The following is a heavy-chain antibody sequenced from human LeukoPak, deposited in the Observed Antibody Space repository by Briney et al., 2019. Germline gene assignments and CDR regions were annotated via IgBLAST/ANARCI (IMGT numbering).Heavy chain of an antibody. CDR2: FDPEDGEI. Sequence: ASVKVSCKVSGYTLTELSTHWVRQAPGKGLEWMGGFDPEDGEIVYAQNFQGRVTMTEDTSTDTAYMELSSLRAEDTAIYYCATANRLTRDSSGYYPDSWGQGTLVTVSS. CDR3: ATANRLTRDSSGYYPDS. V-gene: IGHV1-24*01. J-gene: IGHJ4*02. CDR1: GYTLTELS. D-gene: IGHD3-22*01.